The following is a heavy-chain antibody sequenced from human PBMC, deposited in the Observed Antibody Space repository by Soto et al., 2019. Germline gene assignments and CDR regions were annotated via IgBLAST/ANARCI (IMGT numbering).Heavy chain of an antibody. J-gene: IGHJ3*02. V-gene: IGHV4-59*01. CDR3: ARGGGGWGRGYAFDI. CDR2: IYYSGST. Sequence: QVQLQESGPGLVKPSETLSLTCTVSGGSISSYYWSWIRQPPGKGLEWIGYIYYSGSTNYNPSLKSRVTISVDTSKNQFSLKLSSVTAADTAVYYCARGGGGWGRGYAFDIWGQGTMVTVSS. D-gene: IGHD6-19*01. CDR1: GGSISSYY.